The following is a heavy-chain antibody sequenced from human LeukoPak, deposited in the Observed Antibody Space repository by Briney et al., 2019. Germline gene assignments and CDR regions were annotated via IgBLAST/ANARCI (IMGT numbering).Heavy chain of an antibody. Sequence: PGGSLRLSCAASGFTFSSYHMNWVRQAPGKGLEWVSYISIISSTIYYADSVKGRFTISRDDAKNSVYLQMTSLRAEDTAVYYCARTHETELDYWGQGTMVTVSS. V-gene: IGHV3-48*01. CDR1: GFTFSSYH. CDR2: ISIISSTI. D-gene: IGHD1-14*01. J-gene: IGHJ4*02. CDR3: ARTHETELDY.